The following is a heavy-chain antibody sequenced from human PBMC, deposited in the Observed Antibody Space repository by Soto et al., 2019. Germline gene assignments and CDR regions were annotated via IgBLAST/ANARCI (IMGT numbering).Heavy chain of an antibody. J-gene: IGHJ4*02. Sequence: PSETLSLTCTVSGGSISSYYWSWIRQPPGKGLEWIGYIYYSGTTNYNPSLKSRVTISVDTSKNQFSLKLSSVTAADTAVYYCARYFYDSSGYYIDHWGQGTLVTVSS. CDR3: ARYFYDSSGYYIDH. CDR1: GGSISSYY. V-gene: IGHV4-59*01. D-gene: IGHD3-22*01. CDR2: IYYSGTT.